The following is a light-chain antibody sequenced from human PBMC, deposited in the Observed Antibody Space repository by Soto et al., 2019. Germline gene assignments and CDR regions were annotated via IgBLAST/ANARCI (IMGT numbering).Light chain of an antibody. J-gene: IGKJ1*01. CDR2: KAS. CDR1: QTISSG. CDR3: QHYNSYSEA. Sequence: DIQLPQSPSTLSGSVGDRVTITCRASQTISSGLAWYQQKPGKAPKLLIYKASTLKSGVPSRFSGSGSGTEFTLTISSVQPDDFASYYCQHYNSYSEAFGEGTKVELQ. V-gene: IGKV1-5*03.